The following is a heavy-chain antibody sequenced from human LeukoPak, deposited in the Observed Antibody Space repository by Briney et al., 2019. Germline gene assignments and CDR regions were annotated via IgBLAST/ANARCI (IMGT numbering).Heavy chain of an antibody. Sequence: GSLRLSCAASGFTFTTYWMHWVRQAPGKGLVWVSRINSDGSGTSYADSVKGRFTISRDNSKNTLYLQMNSLTADDTAVYYCVRSGYSNGWYRNWGQGTLVTVSS. CDR3: VRSGYSNGWYRN. J-gene: IGHJ4*02. V-gene: IGHV3-74*01. CDR1: GFTFTTYW. CDR2: INSDGSGT. D-gene: IGHD6-19*01.